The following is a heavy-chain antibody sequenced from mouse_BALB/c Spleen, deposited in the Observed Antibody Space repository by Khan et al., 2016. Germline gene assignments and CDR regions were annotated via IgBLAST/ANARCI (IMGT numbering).Heavy chain of an antibody. CDR2: IWWDDNK. D-gene: IGHD4-1*01. V-gene: IGHV8-5*01. J-gene: IGHJ3*01. CDR1: AFSLSTSGMG. CDR3: ARRELGRFAY. Sequence: QVTLKESGPGILQPSQTLSLTCSFSAFSLSTSGMGVGWIRQPSGEGLERLADIWWDDNKYYNPSLKSRLTISKDTSSNQVFLKITSVDTADTATYYCARRELGRFAYWGQGTLVTVSA.